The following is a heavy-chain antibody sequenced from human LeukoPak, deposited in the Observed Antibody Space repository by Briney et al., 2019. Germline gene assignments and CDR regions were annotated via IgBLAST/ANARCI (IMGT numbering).Heavy chain of an antibody. CDR3: ASGHAFDY. J-gene: IGHJ4*02. V-gene: IGHV6-1*01. CDR1: GDSVSNDTAA. CDR2: TYYRSKWYY. Sequence: SQTLSLTCAISGDSVSNDTAAWSWIRQSPSRGLEWLGRTYYRSKWYYDYAISVKSRVTINPDTSKNQFSLQLNSVTPEDTAVYYCASGHAFDYWGQGTLVTVPS.